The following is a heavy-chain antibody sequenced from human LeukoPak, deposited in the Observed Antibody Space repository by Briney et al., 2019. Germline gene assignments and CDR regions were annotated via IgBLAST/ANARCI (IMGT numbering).Heavy chain of an antibody. CDR1: GFTFSSYS. J-gene: IGHJ6*03. CDR3: ARGLYDFWSGYLYCYYYYMDV. CDR2: ISSSSSYI. V-gene: IGHV3-21*01. Sequence: GGSLRLSCAASGFTFSSYSMNWVRQAPGKGLEWVSSISSSSSYIYYADSVKGRFTISRDNAKNSLYLQMNSLRAEDTAVYYCARGLYDFWSGYLYCYYYYMDVWGKGTTVTVSS. D-gene: IGHD3-3*01.